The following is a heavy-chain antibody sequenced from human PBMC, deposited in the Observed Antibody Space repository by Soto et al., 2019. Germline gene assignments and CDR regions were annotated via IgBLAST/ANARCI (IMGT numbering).Heavy chain of an antibody. V-gene: IGHV3-53*02. J-gene: IGHJ6*02. CDR2: FYRGGST. CDR3: ARDLCWNDLLNTYYYGMDV. Sequence: EVQLVETGGGLIQPGGSLRLSCEVSGFSVSDSSMSWVRQAPGKGLEWVSVFYRGGSTDYADSVKGGGTVSRDTFRNTLFLKMDSLTVEDTAVYFCARDLCWNDLLNTYYYGMDVWGQGTTVTVS. D-gene: IGHD1-1*01. CDR1: GFSVSDSS.